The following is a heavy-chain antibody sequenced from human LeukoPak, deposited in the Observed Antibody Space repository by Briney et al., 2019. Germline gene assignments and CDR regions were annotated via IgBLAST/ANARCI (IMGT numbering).Heavy chain of an antibody. J-gene: IGHJ3*02. CDR3: TRDEI. V-gene: IGHV3-7*04. CDR2: MKYDGGEI. CDR1: GFTFSKYL. Sequence: GGALRLSRAASGFTFSKYLMSWVRPAPGIGMEWVAYMKYDGGEIDYVDSVKGRFTISRDNAKNALYLEMNSLRAEDTAVYYCTRDEIWGQGTTVTVSS.